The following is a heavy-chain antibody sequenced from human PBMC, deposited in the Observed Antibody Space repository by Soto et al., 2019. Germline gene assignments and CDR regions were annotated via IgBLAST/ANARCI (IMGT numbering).Heavy chain of an antibody. Sequence: SETLSLTCAVSGGSISSGGYSWSWIRQPPGKGLEWIGYIYHSGSTYYNPSLKSRVTISVDRSKNQFSLKLSSVTAADTAVYYCARDRHDSRYYYYYGMDVWGQGTTVTVSS. D-gene: IGHD2-15*01. CDR1: GGSISSGGYS. J-gene: IGHJ6*02. CDR3: ARDRHDSRYYYYYGMDV. CDR2: IYHSGST. V-gene: IGHV4-30-2*01.